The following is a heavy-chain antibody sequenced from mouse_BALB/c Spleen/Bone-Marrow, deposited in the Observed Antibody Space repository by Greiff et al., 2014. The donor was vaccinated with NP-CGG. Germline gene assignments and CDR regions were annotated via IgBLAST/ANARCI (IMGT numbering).Heavy chain of an antibody. CDR3: ARHRGEWGRRFAY. CDR2: ISIGGGST. CDR1: GFAFSNYD. J-gene: IGHJ3*01. V-gene: IGHV5-12-1*01. Sequence: EVQLVESGGGLVKPGGSLKLSCAASGFAFSNYDMSWVRQTPEKRLEWVAYISIGGGSTYYLDTVKGRFTVNRDNTKNTLYLQMSSQKSEDTVMYYCARHRGEWGRRFAYWGQGTLVTVSA.